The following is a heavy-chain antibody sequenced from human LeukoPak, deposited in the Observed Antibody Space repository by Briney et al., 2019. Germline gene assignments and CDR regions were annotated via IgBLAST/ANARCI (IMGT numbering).Heavy chain of an antibody. CDR2: IYSGGST. V-gene: IGHV3-53*01. Sequence: GGSLRLSCAASGFTVSSNYMGWVRQAPGKGLEWVSVIYSGGSTYYADSVKGRFTISRDNSKNTLYLQMNSLRAEDTAVYYCASETSGYYYYGMDVWGKGTTVTVSS. J-gene: IGHJ6*04. CDR3: ASETSGYYYYGMDV. CDR1: GFTVSSNY.